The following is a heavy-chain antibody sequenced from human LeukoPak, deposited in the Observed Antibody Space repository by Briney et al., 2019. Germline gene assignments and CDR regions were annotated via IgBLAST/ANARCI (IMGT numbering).Heavy chain of an antibody. D-gene: IGHD6-25*01. V-gene: IGHV4-30-4*08. J-gene: IGHJ5*02. Sequence: PSQTLSLTCTVSGGSISSGDYYWSWIRQPPGKGLEWIGYIYYSGSTYYNPSLKSRVTISVDTSKNQFSPKLSSVTAADTAVYYCARDHEGYSSVHNQNWFDPWGQGTLVTVSS. CDR1: GGSISSGDYY. CDR3: ARDHEGYSSVHNQNWFDP. CDR2: IYYSGST.